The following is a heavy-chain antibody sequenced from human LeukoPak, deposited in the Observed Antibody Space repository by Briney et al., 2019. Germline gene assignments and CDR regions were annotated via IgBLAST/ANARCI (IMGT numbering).Heavy chain of an antibody. CDR1: GYTFTGYY. Sequence: ASVKVSCKASGYTFTGYYMHWVRQAPGQGLEWMGWINPNSGGTNYAQKFQGRVTMTRDTSISTAYMELSRLRSDDTAVYYCALDCSGGSCGDYYYYYMDVWGKGTTVTISS. J-gene: IGHJ6*03. CDR2: INPNSGGT. CDR3: ALDCSGGSCGDYYYYYMDV. V-gene: IGHV1-2*02. D-gene: IGHD2-15*01.